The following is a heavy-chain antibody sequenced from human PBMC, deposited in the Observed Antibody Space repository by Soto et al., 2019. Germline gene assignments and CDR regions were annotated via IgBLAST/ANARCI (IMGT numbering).Heavy chain of an antibody. Sequence: SETLSLTCDVSGDSISTYYWSWIRQPPGKGLEWIGYVYYSGSTLYNPSLESRVTLSIDMSKKQVSLKLSSVTAADTAVYYCARGDREELPTYWGQGTLVTVSS. CDR3: ARGDREELPTY. CDR2: VYYSGST. V-gene: IGHV4-59*08. J-gene: IGHJ4*02. CDR1: GDSISTYY. D-gene: IGHD1-26*01.